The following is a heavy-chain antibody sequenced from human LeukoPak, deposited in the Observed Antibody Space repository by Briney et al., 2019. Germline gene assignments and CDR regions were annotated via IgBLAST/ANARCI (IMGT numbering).Heavy chain of an antibody. D-gene: IGHD2-2*01. V-gene: IGHV3-33*01. Sequence: PGGSLRLSCAASGFTFSSYGMHWVRQAPGKGLEWVAVIWYDGSNKYCADSVKGRFTISRDNSKNTLYLQMNSLRAEDTAVYYCARDRQVRRSTSAIGDYWGQGTLVTVSS. CDR2: IWYDGSNK. CDR3: ARDRQVRRSTSAIGDY. CDR1: GFTFSSYG. J-gene: IGHJ4*02.